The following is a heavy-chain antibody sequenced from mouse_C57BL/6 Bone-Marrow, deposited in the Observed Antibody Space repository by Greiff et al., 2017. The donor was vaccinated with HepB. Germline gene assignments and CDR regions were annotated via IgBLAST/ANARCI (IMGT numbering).Heavy chain of an antibody. D-gene: IGHD2-1*01. CDR3: ARSTRRGLYFDY. Sequence: QVQLQQPGAELVRPGSSVKLSCKASGYTFTSYWMHWVKQRPIQGLEWIGNIDPSDSETHYNQKFKDKATLTVDKSSSTAYMQLSSLTSEDSAVYCCARSTRRGLYFDYWGQGTTLTVSS. CDR2: IDPSDSET. J-gene: IGHJ2*01. CDR1: GYTFTSYW. V-gene: IGHV1-52*01.